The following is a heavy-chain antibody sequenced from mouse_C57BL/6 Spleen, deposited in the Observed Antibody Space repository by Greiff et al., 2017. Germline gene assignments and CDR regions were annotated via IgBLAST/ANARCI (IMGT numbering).Heavy chain of an antibody. CDR3: AITTVVATDWYVDV. J-gene: IGHJ1*03. CDR1: GYTFTSYW. D-gene: IGHD1-1*01. V-gene: IGHV1-55*01. Sequence: VQLQQPGASVKMSCKASGYTFTSYWITWVKQRPGQGLEWIGDIYPGSGSTNYNEKFKSKATLTVDTSSSTAYMQLSSLTSEGSAVYYCAITTVVATDWYVDVWGTGTTVTVSS. CDR2: IYPGSGST.